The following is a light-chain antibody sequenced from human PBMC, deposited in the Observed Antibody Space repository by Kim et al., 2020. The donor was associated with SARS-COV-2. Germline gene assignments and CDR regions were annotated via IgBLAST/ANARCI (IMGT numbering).Light chain of an antibody. CDR3: QHFGSP. CDR1: QSVSSSY. Sequence: EIVLTQSPGTLSLSAGEIATLSCRASQSVSSSYLAWYQQKTGQAPRLLIYGTSSRATGIPDRFSGSGSGTDFTLTISRLEPEDFAVYYCQHFGSPFGQGTKLEI. CDR2: GTS. J-gene: IGKJ2*01. V-gene: IGKV3-20*01.